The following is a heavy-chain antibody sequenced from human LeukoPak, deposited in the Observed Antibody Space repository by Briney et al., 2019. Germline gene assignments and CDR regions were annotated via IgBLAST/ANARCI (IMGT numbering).Heavy chain of an antibody. D-gene: IGHD4-11*01. Sequence: SQTLSLACTVSGGAISSGCYYWSWIRQHPGKGLDWIGYIYYTGTTYYHPSLKSRVTISLDTSKNQFSLRLNSVTAADAAVYFCARSGVAYSFDYWGQGSLVTVSS. V-gene: IGHV4-31*03. CDR2: IYYTGTT. CDR3: ARSGVAYSFDY. CDR1: GGAISSGCYY. J-gene: IGHJ4*02.